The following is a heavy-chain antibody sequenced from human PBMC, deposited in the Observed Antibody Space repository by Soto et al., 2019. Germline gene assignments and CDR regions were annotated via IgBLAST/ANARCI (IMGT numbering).Heavy chain of an antibody. D-gene: IGHD7-27*01. Sequence: GGSLRLFCAASGFTFSYYWMTWVRQAPGRGLEWVATVDQHTGQTFYVDSLKGRFTISRDNARNSLFLQMNSLRAEDTAVYYCARENWGSYDYWGQGTLVTVSS. V-gene: IGHV3-7*03. CDR3: ARENWGSYDY. CDR1: GFTFSYYW. J-gene: IGHJ4*02. CDR2: VDQHTGQT.